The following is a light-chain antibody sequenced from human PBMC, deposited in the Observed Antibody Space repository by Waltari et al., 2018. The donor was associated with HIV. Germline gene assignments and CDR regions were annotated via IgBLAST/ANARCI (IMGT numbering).Light chain of an antibody. Sequence: DIQVTQSPSSLSASVGDRVTITCRASQAIDNHLAWHQQKPGNVPKVLIYGASTLQSGVPSRFSGSGSGTDFTLTISNLQPEDIATYYCQKYDTAPITFGQGTRLEIK. CDR3: QKYDTAPIT. V-gene: IGKV1-27*01. CDR2: GAS. J-gene: IGKJ5*01. CDR1: QAIDNH.